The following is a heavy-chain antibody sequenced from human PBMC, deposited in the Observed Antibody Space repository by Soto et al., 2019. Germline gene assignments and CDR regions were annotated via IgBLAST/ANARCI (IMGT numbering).Heavy chain of an antibody. CDR3: ATGRGTENY. CDR2: IYYSGST. D-gene: IGHD3-10*01. J-gene: IGHJ4*02. V-gene: IGHV4-30-4*01. CDR1: GGSMSSGDYY. Sequence: PSETLSLTCTVSGGSMSSGDYYWSWIRQPPGKGLEWIGYIYYSGSTYYNPSLKSRVTMSVDTSKNQFSLTLRSATAADTAVYYCATGRGTENYWGPGTLVTV.